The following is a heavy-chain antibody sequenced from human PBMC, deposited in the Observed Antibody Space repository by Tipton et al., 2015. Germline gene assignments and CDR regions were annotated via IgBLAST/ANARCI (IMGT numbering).Heavy chain of an antibody. Sequence: SLRVSCAASGFTFSTYGMHWVRQAPGKGLEWVALIWYDGSNQYYADSVKGRFTISRDNAKNSLYLQMNSLRDEDTAVYYCTRDQLGIPYAMDVWGQGAPVTVSS. CDR2: IWYDGSNQ. J-gene: IGHJ6*02. CDR1: GFTFSTYG. V-gene: IGHV3-33*01. D-gene: IGHD1-1*01. CDR3: TRDQLGIPYAMDV.